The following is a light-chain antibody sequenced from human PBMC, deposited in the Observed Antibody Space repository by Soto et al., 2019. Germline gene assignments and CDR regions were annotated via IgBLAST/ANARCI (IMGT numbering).Light chain of an antibody. V-gene: IGKV3-11*01. CDR3: QQRNNWPLYT. CDR1: QSVDHY. J-gene: IGKJ2*01. CDR2: DAS. Sequence: EIVLTQSPATLSLSPGERATLSCRASQSVDHYLAWYQQKPGQAPRLLIYDASNRATGIPARFSGSGSGTDFTLTISSLEPEDFAVYYCQQRNNWPLYTFGQGTKLVI.